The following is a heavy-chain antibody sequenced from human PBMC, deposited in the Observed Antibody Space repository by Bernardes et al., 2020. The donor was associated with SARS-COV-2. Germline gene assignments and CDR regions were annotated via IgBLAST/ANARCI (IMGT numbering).Heavy chain of an antibody. J-gene: IGHJ3*02. CDR2: IIPILGVP. V-gene: IGHV1-69*04. Sequence: SVKVSCKASGVTFSTCTISWVRQAPGQGLEWMGRIIPILGVPNYAQKFQGRAIITADESTTSAYLELNSLKSADPAVYYCVRDHSTVAKEDAFDIWGQGTLVTVSS. CDR1: GVTFSTCT. CDR3: VRDHSTVAKEDAFDI. D-gene: IGHD4-17*01.